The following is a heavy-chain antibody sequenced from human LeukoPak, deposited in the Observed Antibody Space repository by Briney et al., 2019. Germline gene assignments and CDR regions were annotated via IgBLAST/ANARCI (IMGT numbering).Heavy chain of an antibody. CDR3: ARDSDCSSTSCYVFDY. Sequence: ASVKVSCKASGYTFTSYGISWVRQAPGQGLEWMGWISAYNGNTNYAQKLQGRVTITTDTSTSTAYMELRSLRSDDTAVYYCARDSDCSSTSCYVFDYWGQGTLVTVSS. V-gene: IGHV1-18*01. CDR2: ISAYNGNT. D-gene: IGHD2-2*01. CDR1: GYTFTSYG. J-gene: IGHJ4*02.